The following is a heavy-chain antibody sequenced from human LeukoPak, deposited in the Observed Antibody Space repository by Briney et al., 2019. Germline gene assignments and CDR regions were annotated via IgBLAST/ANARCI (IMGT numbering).Heavy chain of an antibody. Sequence: PGGSLRLSCEASGFTFSSYGVHWVRQAPGKGLEWVAIISYDGNGRYYVDSMRGRFTISRDNSKNTVDLQMDSLRAEDTAVYYCARDLNAAKNGLHYGADCWGQGSLVIVSS. CDR1: GFTFSSYG. CDR2: ISYDGNGR. V-gene: IGHV3-33*01. D-gene: IGHD3-16*01. J-gene: IGHJ4*02. CDR3: ARDLNAAKNGLHYGADC.